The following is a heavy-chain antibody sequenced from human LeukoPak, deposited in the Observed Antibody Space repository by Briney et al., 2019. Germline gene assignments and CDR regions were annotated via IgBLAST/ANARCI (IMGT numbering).Heavy chain of an antibody. CDR2: ISSSSSYI. J-gene: IGHJ4*02. D-gene: IGHD3-10*01. V-gene: IGHV3-21*01. CDR1: GFTFSSYS. CDR3: ARDALWFGDLLLPY. Sequence: GGSLRLSCAASGFTFSSYSMNWVRQAPGKGLEWVSSISSSSSYIYYADSVKGRFTISRDNAKNSLYLQMNSLRAEDTAVYYCARDALWFGDLLLPYWGQETLVTVSS.